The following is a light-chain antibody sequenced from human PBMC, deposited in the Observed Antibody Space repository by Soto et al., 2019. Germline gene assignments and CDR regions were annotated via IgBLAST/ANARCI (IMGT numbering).Light chain of an antibody. J-gene: IGKJ5*01. Sequence: EIVLTQSPGTLSLSPGERARLSCRASQSVSSYLAWYQQKPGQAPRLLIYDASNRATGIPGRFSGSGSGTDFTLTISSLEPEDFAVYYCQQRSNRPPTFGQGTRLEIK. V-gene: IGKV3-11*01. CDR3: QQRSNRPPT. CDR2: DAS. CDR1: QSVSSY.